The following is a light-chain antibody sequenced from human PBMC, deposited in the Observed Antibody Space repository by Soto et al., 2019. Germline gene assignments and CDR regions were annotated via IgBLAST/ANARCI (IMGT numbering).Light chain of an antibody. J-gene: IGKJ2*01. V-gene: IGKV3-11*01. CDR3: PQRLNGPSYT. CDR1: QSVSSY. Sequence: EIVLTQSPATLSLSPGERATLSCRASQSVSSYLAWYQQKRGQAPRLLIYDATNRAASIPASFTGSGSRTDFTLNISSLDPEDFAVYYCPQRLNGPSYTFDQGTKLEIK. CDR2: DAT.